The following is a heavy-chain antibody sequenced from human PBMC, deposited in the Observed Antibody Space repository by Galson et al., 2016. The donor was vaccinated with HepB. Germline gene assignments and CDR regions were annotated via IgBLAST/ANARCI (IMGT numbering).Heavy chain of an antibody. CDR3: AREHYDILSGYYTAAGTFDP. CDR1: GGSISSNHW. Sequence: SETLSLTCAVSGGSISSNHWWTWVRQPPGKGLEWIGEIYHSGSTNYNPSLTSRATISVDTSKNQFSLTLSSVTAADTAMYFCAREHYDILSGYYTAAGTFDPWGQGTLVTVSS. CDR2: IYHSGST. V-gene: IGHV4-4*02. J-gene: IGHJ5*02. D-gene: IGHD3-9*01.